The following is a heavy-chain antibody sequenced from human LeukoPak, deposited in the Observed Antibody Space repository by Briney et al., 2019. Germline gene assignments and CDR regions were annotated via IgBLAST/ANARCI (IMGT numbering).Heavy chain of an antibody. J-gene: IGHJ4*02. V-gene: IGHV4-59*08. D-gene: IGHD6-19*01. CDR1: GGSISSYY. CDR3: ARQTVAGLLATFDY. Sequence: SETLSLTCTVSGGSISSYYWSWIRQPPGKRLEWIGYIYYSGSTYYNPPFKSRVSISVDTPKNQFSPRLSSVTAADTPVYYCARQTVAGLLATFDYWGQGTLVTVSS. CDR2: IYYSGST.